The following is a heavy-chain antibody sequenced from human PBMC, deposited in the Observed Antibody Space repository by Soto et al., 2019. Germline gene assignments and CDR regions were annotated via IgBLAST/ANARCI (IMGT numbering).Heavy chain of an antibody. CDR2: ISSSSSYI. V-gene: IGHV3-21*01. CDR3: ARLGDVDIVATIGAPSH. CDR1: GFTFSSYS. D-gene: IGHD5-12*01. Sequence: EVQLVESGGGLVKPGGSLRLSCAASGFTFSSYSMNWVRQAPGKGLEWVSSISSSSSYIYYADSVKGRFTISRDNAKNSLYLKMNSLRAEDTAVYYCARLGDVDIVATIGAPSHWGQGTLVTVSS. J-gene: IGHJ4*02.